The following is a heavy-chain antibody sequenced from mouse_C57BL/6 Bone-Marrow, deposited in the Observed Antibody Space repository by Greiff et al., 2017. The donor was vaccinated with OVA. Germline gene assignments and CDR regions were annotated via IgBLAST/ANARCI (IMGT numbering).Heavy chain of an antibody. Sequence: EVMLVESGAELVRPGASVKLSCTASGFNIKDDYMHWVKQRPEQGLEWIGWIDPENGDTEYASKFQGKATITADTSSNTAYLQLSSLTSEDTAVYYCTTFSIYYYVFDYWGQGTTLTVSS. J-gene: IGHJ2*01. D-gene: IGHD1-1*01. CDR2: IDPENGDT. CDR3: TTFSIYYYVFDY. V-gene: IGHV14-4*01. CDR1: GFNIKDDY.